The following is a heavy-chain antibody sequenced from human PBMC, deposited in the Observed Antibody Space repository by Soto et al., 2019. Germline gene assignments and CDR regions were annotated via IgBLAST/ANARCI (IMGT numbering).Heavy chain of an antibody. J-gene: IGHJ4*02. V-gene: IGHV4-34*01. Sequence: PSETLSLTCAVYGGSFSGYYWSWIRQPPGKGLEWIGEINHSGSTNYNPSLKSRVTISVDTSKNQFSLKLSSVTAADTAVYYCARFRGVLRYFDWLPNALGGYDYWGQGTLVTVSS. CDR2: INHSGST. CDR1: GGSFSGYY. CDR3: ARFRGVLRYFDWLPNALGGYDY. D-gene: IGHD3-9*01.